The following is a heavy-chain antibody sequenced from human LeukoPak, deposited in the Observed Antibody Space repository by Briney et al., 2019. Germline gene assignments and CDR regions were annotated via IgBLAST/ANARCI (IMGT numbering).Heavy chain of an antibody. CDR2: ISSSGSTI. CDR3: AELGITMIGGV. CDR1: GFTFSSYE. J-gene: IGHJ6*04. Sequence: GGSLRLSCAASGFTFSSYEMNWVRQAPGKGLEWVSYISSSGSTIYYADSVKGRFTISRDNTKNSLYLQMNSLRAEATAVYYCAELGITMIGGVWGKGTTVTISS. V-gene: IGHV3-48*03. D-gene: IGHD3-10*02.